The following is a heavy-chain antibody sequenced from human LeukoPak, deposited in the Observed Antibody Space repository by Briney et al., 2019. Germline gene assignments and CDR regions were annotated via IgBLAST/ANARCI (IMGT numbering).Heavy chain of an antibody. J-gene: IGHJ4*02. CDR2: ISGSGGST. CDR3: AKAVVIVPSATPFDY. D-gene: IGHD2-2*01. V-gene: IGHV3-23*01. Sequence: GGSLRLACAASGFTFSSYGMHWVRQAPGKGLEWVSAISGSGGSTYYADSVKGRFTISRDNSKNTLYLQMNSLRAEDTAVYYCAKAVVIVPSATPFDYWGQGTLVTVSS. CDR1: GFTFSSYG.